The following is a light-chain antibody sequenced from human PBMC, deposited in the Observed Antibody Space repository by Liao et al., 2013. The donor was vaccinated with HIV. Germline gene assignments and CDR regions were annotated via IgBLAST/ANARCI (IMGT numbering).Light chain of an antibody. Sequence: SYELTQPPSVSVSPGQTASITCSGDNLENKNACWYQQKPGRSPVLVIYQHYRRPSGIPERFSGSNSGTTATLAISGAQALDEADYYCQTWDTGTGVFGTGTKVTV. CDR1: NLENKN. CDR2: QHY. CDR3: QTWDTGTGV. J-gene: IGLJ1*01. V-gene: IGLV3-1*01.